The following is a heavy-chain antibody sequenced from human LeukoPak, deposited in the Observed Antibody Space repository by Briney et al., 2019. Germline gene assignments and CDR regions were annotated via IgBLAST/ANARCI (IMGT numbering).Heavy chain of an antibody. D-gene: IGHD3-22*01. Sequence: GGSLRLSCAASGFTFSSYAMHWVCQAPGKGLEWVAVISYDGSNKYYADSVKGRFTISRDNSKDTLYLQMNSLRAEDTAVYYCARELSYYASSGYFYVDAFDIWGQGTMVTVSS. CDR1: GFTFSSYA. J-gene: IGHJ3*02. V-gene: IGHV3-30-3*01. CDR3: ARELSYYASSGYFYVDAFDI. CDR2: ISYDGSNK.